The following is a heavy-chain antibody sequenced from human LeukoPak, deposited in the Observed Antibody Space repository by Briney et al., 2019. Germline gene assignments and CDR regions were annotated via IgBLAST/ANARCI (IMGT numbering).Heavy chain of an antibody. V-gene: IGHV3-7*01. CDR2: IKQDGSEK. Sequence: ETLSLTCAVYGGSFSGYYWSWIRQPPGKGLEWVANIKQDGSEKYYVDSVKGRFTISRDNAKNSLYLQMNSLRAEDTAVYYCARDEIAVAGSFDYWGQGTLVTVSS. CDR1: GGSFSGYY. CDR3: ARDEIAVAGSFDY. D-gene: IGHD6-19*01. J-gene: IGHJ4*02.